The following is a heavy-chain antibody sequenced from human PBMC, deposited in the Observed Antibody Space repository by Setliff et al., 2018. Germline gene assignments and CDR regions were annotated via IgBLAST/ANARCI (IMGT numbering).Heavy chain of an antibody. CDR2: VYYSGNT. CDR1: GGSISTTDYY. CDR3: ARYDSSGYSENYYFDY. J-gene: IGHJ4*02. D-gene: IGHD3-22*01. V-gene: IGHV4-39*07. Sequence: PSETLSLTCTVSGGSISTTDYYWGWIRQPPGKGPEWIGCVYYSGNTYYSPSLKSRVTMFVDTSKNQFSLMLYSVTAADTAIYYCARYDSSGYSENYYFDYWGQGTQVTVSS.